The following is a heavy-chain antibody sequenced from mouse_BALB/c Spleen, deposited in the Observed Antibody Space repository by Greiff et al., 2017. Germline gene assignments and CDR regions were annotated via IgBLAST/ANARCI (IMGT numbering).Heavy chain of an antibody. V-gene: IGHV14-3*02. Sequence: DVKLQESGAELVKPGASVKLSCTASGFNIKDTYMHWVKQRPEQGLEWIGRIDPANGNTKYDPKFQGKATITADTSSNTAYLQLSSLTSEDTAVYYCARGSYDAMDYWGQGTSVTVSS. CDR3: ARGSYDAMDY. J-gene: IGHJ4*01. D-gene: IGHD1-1*02. CDR2: IDPANGNT. CDR1: GFNIKDTY.